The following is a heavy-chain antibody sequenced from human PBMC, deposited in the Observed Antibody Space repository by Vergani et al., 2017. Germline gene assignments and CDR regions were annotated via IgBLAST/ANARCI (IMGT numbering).Heavy chain of an antibody. CDR3: ARELVQWLVIGYAFDI. J-gene: IGHJ3*02. V-gene: IGHV1-2*02. D-gene: IGHD6-19*01. CDR2: INPNSGGT. CDR1: GYTFTGYY. Sequence: QVQLVQSGAEVKKPGASVKVSCKASGYTFTGYYMHWVRQAPGQGLECMVWINPNSGGTNYAQKFQGRVTMTRDTSISTAFMELSRLRSDDTAVYYCARELVQWLVIGYAFDIWGQGTMVTVSS.